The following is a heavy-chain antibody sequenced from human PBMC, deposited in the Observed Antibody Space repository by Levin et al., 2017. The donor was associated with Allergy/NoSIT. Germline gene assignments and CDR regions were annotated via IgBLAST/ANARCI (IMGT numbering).Heavy chain of an antibody. CDR1: GYSFTSHW. V-gene: IGHV5-51*01. CDR2: IYPGDSDT. Sequence: GESLKISCKTSGYSFTSHWIGWVRQMPGKGLEWMGIIYPGDSDTRYSPSFQGQVTISVDKSINTAYLQWSSLTASDTAMYYCARHQSIPAAVGWGDFDYWGQGTLVTVSP. D-gene: IGHD2-2*01. J-gene: IGHJ4*02. CDR3: ARHQSIPAAVGWGDFDY.